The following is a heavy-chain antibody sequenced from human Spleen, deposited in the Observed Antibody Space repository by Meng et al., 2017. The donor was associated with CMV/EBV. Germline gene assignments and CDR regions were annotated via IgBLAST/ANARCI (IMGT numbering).Heavy chain of an antibody. D-gene: IGHD4-11*01. J-gene: IGHJ6*02. Sequence: GESLKISCAASGFTFSDHYMDWVRQAPGKGLEWVGRTRNKANSYTTEYAASVKGRFTISRDDSKNSLYLQMNSLKTEDTAVYYCTRPPTTVKYHGMDVWGQGTAVTVSS. CDR1: GFTFSDHY. CDR2: TRNKANSYTT. V-gene: IGHV3-72*01. CDR3: TRPPTTVKYHGMDV.